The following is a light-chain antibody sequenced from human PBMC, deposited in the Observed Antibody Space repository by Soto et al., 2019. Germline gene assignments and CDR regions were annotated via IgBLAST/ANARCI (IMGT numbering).Light chain of an antibody. Sequence: DIQMTQSPSSLSSSVGDRGTITCRAGQSISSYLNWYQQKPGKATKTLLYAASSLQSGVPSRFSGSGSGTHFPLTISSLQPEDFAPYYCQQSYSTPPTFGGGTKVDI. V-gene: IGKV1-39*01. CDR3: QQSYSTPPT. CDR2: AAS. J-gene: IGKJ4*01. CDR1: QSISSY.